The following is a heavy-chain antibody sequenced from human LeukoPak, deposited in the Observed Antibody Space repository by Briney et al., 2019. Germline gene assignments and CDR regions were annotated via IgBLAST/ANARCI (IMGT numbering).Heavy chain of an antibody. D-gene: IGHD4-11*01. Sequence: GSSVKVSCKASGDTFSSYVITWVRQAPGQGLEWMGGIIPIFATRNYAQKFQGRVTITMDESTSTAYMELSNLRSEDTALYYCARDAIDYSNYRGKGSFDPWGQGTLVTVSS. J-gene: IGHJ5*02. CDR1: GDTFSSYV. V-gene: IGHV1-69*05. CDR2: IIPIFATR. CDR3: ARDAIDYSNYRGKGSFDP.